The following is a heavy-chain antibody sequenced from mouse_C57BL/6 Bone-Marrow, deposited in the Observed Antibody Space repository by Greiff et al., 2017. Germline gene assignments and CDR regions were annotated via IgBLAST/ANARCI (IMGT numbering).Heavy chain of an antibody. D-gene: IGHD4-1*01. Sequence: EVKLLESGGGLVQPGGSMKLSCVASGFTFSNYWMNWVRQSPEKGLEWVAQIRLKSDNYATHYAESVKGRFTISRDDSKSSVYLQMNNLRAEDTGIYYCTGKLGLDYWGQGTTLTVSS. V-gene: IGHV6-3*01. CDR2: IRLKSDNYAT. CDR1: GFTFSNYW. J-gene: IGHJ2*01. CDR3: TGKLGLDY.